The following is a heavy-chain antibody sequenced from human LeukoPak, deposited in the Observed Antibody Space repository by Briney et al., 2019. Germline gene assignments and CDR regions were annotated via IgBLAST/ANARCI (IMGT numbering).Heavy chain of an antibody. J-gene: IGHJ4*02. V-gene: IGHV3-23*01. D-gene: IGHD3-10*01. CDR3: AETYYYGSGSYY. CDR1: GFTFSSYA. Sequence: GGSLRLSCAASGFTFSSYAMSGVREAPGKGLEGVSAISGSGGSTYYADSVKGRFTISRDNSKNTLYLQMNSLRAEDTAVYYCAETYYYGSGSYYWGQGTLVTVSS. CDR2: ISGSGGST.